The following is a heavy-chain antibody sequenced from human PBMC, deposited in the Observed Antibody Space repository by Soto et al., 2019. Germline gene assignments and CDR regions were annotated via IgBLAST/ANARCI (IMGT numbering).Heavy chain of an antibody. J-gene: IGHJ6*02. CDR1: GGCISSSSYY. CDR3: ACIFSGGYGYGFYYYGMDV. V-gene: IGHV4-39*01. Sequence: QLQLQESGPGLVKPSETLSLTCTVSGGCISSSSYYWGWIRQPPGKGLEWIGSIYYSGSTYYNPSLKSRVTISVDTSKNQFSLKLSSVTAADTAVYYCACIFSGGYGYGFYYYGMDVWGQGTTVTVSS. D-gene: IGHD5-18*01. CDR2: IYYSGST.